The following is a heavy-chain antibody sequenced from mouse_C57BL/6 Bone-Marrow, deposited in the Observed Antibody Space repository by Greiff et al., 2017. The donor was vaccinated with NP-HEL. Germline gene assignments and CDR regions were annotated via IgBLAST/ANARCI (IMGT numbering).Heavy chain of an antibody. CDR2: INPSNGGT. CDR1: GYTFTSYW. J-gene: IGHJ2*01. V-gene: IGHV1-53*01. D-gene: IGHD1-1*01. CDR3: ARDPYYYGSRYYFDY. Sequence: QVQLQQPGTELVKPGASVKLSCKASGYTFTSYWMHWVKQRPGQGLEWIGNINPSNGGTNYNEKFESKATLTVDKSSSTAYMQLSSLTSEDSAVYYCARDPYYYGSRYYFDYWGQGTTLTVSS.